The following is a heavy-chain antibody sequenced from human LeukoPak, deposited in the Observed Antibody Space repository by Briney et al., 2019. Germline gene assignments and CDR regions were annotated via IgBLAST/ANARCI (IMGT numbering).Heavy chain of an antibody. J-gene: IGHJ6*03. CDR1: GFTFSSYS. D-gene: IGHD3-3*01. CDR3: ARDTHDFWSGYYPVYYYYYMDV. V-gene: IGHV3-21*01. CDR2: ISSSSSYI. Sequence: AGGSLRLSCAASGFTFSSYSMNWVRQAPGKGLEWVSSISSSSSYIYYADSVKGRFTISRDNAKNSLYLQMNSLRAEDTAVYYCARDTHDFWSGYYPVYYYYYMDVWGKGTTVTVSS.